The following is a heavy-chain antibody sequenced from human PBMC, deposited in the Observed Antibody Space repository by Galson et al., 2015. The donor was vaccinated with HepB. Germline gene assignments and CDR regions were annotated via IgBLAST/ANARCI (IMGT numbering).Heavy chain of an antibody. J-gene: IGHJ4*01. CDR3: TRDLTY. CDR1: GDSVSSNSAA. V-gene: IGHV6-1*01. Sequence: CAISGDSVSSNSAAWNWIRQSPPRGLEWLGRTYYRTEWHNDYAESVKSRIAINPDTSKNQFSLHLNSVTPEDSAVYYCTRDLTYWGQGTLVTVSS. CDR2: TYYRTEWHN.